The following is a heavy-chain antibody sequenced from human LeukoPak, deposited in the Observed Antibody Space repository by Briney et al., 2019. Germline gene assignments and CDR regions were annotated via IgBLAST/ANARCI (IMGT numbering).Heavy chain of an antibody. CDR2: IYYSGST. D-gene: IGHD3-10*01. V-gene: IGHV4-61*08. J-gene: IGHJ5*02. Sequence: SETLSLTCTVSGGSVSTGGYYWTWIRQPPGKGLEWIGYIYYSGSTNYNPSLKSRVTISVDTSKNQFSLKLSSVTAADTAVYYCARAPYYYGSGSYYVNWFDPWGQGTLVTVSS. CDR1: GGSVSTGGYY. CDR3: ARAPYYYGSGSYYVNWFDP.